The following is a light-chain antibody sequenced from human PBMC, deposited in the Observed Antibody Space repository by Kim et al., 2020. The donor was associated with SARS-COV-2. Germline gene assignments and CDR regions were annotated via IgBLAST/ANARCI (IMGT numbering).Light chain of an antibody. CDR1: VLAKKY. Sequence: VSPGQTSRITCSGDVLAKKYARWFQQKPAQAPVLVIYKDTERPSGIPERFSGSSSGTTVTLTISGAQVGDEGDYYCYSYSAAGEPLLGGGTQLTVL. J-gene: IGLJ2*01. V-gene: IGLV3-27*01. CDR2: KDT. CDR3: YSYSAAGEPL.